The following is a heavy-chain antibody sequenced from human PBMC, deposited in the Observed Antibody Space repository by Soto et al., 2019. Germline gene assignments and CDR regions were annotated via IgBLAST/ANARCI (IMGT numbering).Heavy chain of an antibody. CDR1: VGTFSSYS. J-gene: IGHJ4*02. V-gene: IGHV1-69*08. Sequence: QVQLVQSGAEVKKPGSSVTVSCKASVGTFSSYSITWVRQGPGQGLEWMGRIIPFANIPNYAQNFQGRITITADKATTTAYLELNGLRPEDTAVYFCAREGPLTRFYQWGQGTLVTVSS. CDR2: IIPFANIP. D-gene: IGHD3-16*01. CDR3: AREGPLTRFYQ.